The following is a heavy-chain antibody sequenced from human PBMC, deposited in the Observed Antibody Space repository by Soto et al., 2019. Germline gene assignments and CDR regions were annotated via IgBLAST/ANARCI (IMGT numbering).Heavy chain of an antibody. V-gene: IGHV4-59*01. Sequence: SVTLSLTCPFLGVSITSYDWNWLHQPPGAALEWIGYVYNSGSTNYNPSLKSRVTISVDTSKNQFSLKVNSVTAADTAVYYCARRAVVAVTGSLDNWLDPWGQGILVT. CDR2: VYNSGST. CDR1: GVSITSYD. J-gene: IGHJ5*02. D-gene: IGHD2-21*01. CDR3: ARRAVVAVTGSLDNWLDP.